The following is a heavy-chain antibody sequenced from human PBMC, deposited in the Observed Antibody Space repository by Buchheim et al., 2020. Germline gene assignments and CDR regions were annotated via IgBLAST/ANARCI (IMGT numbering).Heavy chain of an antibody. D-gene: IGHD3-16*02. Sequence: QVQLQQWGAGLLKPSETLSLTCAVYGGSFSGYYWSWIRQPPGKGLEWIGEINHSGSTNYNPSLKSRVTISVDPSKNQFSLKLSSVTAADTAVYYCARAIYDYVWGSYRPKIYGMDVWGQGTT. CDR3: ARAIYDYVWGSYRPKIYGMDV. CDR1: GGSFSGYY. J-gene: IGHJ6*02. CDR2: INHSGST. V-gene: IGHV4-34*01.